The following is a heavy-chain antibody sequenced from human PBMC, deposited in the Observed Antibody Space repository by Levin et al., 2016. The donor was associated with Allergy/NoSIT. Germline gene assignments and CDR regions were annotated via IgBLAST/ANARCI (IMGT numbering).Heavy chain of an antibody. J-gene: IGHJ4*02. CDR2: ISDSGST. V-gene: IGHV4-59*08. CDR3: ARQNPPDDY. Sequence: WIRQPPGKGLEWIGYISDSGSTSYNPSLKSRVTISVDTSRNQFSLKLSSVTAADTAVYYCARQNPPDDYWGQGTLVTVSS.